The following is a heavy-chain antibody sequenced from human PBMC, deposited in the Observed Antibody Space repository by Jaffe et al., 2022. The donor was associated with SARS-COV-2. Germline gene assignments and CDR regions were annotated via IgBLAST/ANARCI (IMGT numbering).Heavy chain of an antibody. CDR2: INTNTGNP. Sequence: QVQLVQSGSELKKPGASVKVSCKASGYTFTSYAMNWVRQAPGQGLEWMGWINTNTGNPTYAQGFTGRFVFSLDTSVSTAYLQISSLKAEDTAVYYCARDLRYYDSSGYPGDAFDIWGQGTMVTVSS. D-gene: IGHD3-22*01. V-gene: IGHV7-4-1*02. J-gene: IGHJ3*02. CDR1: GYTFTSYA. CDR3: ARDLRYYDSSGYPGDAFDI.